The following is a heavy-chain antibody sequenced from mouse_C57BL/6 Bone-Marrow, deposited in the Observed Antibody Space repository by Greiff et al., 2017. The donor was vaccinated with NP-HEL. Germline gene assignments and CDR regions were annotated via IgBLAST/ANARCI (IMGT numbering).Heavy chain of an antibody. CDR1: GFSFNTYA. Sequence: EVQLVESGGGLVQPKGSLKLSCAASGFSFNTYAMNWVRQAPGKGLEWVARIRSKSNNYATYYADSVKDRFTISRDDSESMLYLQMNNLKTEDTAMYYCVRQACRLRRGAMDYWGQGTSVTVSS. CDR3: VRQACRLRRGAMDY. CDR2: IRSKSNNYAT. J-gene: IGHJ4*01. V-gene: IGHV10-1*01. D-gene: IGHD2-4*01.